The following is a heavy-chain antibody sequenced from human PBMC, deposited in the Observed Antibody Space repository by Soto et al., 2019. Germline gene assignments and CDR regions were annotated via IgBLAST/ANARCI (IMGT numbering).Heavy chain of an antibody. CDR1: GYMFTSQK. CDR2: IIVGSGNT. V-gene: IGHV1-3*01. CDR3: ERLRVCGVDTCYPLDI. Sequence: QVQLVQSGAEVKKPGASVKVSCKASGYMFTSQKIHWVRQEHGQRPEWMGWIIVGSGNTRYSQNLQGRLTITRETSANTGNKDLSSLRSEDTAVYSFERLRVCGVDTCYPLDIWGQGTNVIVSS. J-gene: IGHJ3*02. D-gene: IGHD2-21*01.